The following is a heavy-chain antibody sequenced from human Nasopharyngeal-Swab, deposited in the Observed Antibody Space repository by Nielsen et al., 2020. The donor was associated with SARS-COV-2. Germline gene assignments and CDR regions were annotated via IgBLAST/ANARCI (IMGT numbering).Heavy chain of an antibody. Sequence: GGSLRLSCAASGFTVSSHWMHWVRQAPGKGLVWVSRISEDGSITTYADSVKGRFTISRDNAKNTLFLQMHSLRADDTAIYYCASQLGHPDSWGQGTLVTVSS. CDR3: ASQLGHPDS. D-gene: IGHD2-2*01. CDR1: GFTVSSHW. V-gene: IGHV3-74*01. CDR2: ISEDGSIT. J-gene: IGHJ4*02.